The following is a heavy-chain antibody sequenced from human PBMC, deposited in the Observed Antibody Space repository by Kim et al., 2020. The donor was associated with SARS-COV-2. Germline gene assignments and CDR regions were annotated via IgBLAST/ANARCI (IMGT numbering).Heavy chain of an antibody. J-gene: IGHJ4*02. CDR3: ARDLQKNRYFDY. V-gene: IGHV3-33*01. Sequence: FYADSVKGRVTISRDNSKNTLFLQMNSLRAEDTAVYYCARDLQKNRYFDYWGQGTLVTVSS.